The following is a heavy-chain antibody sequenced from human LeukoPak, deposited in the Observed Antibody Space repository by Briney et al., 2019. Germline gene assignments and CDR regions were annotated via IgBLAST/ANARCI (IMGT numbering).Heavy chain of an antibody. CDR2: ISYDGSNK. CDR3: ALDYDTSGYSH. J-gene: IGHJ4*02. V-gene: IGHV3-30-3*01. D-gene: IGHD3-22*01. Sequence: GGSLRLSCAASGFTFSSYAMHWVRQAPGKGLEWVAVISYDGSNKYYADSVKGRFTISRDNSKNTLYLQMNNLRAEDTAVYYCALDYDTSGYSHWGQGALVTVSS. CDR1: GFTFSSYA.